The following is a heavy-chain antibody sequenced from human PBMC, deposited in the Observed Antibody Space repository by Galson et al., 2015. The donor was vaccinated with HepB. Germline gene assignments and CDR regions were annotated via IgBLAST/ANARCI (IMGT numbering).Heavy chain of an antibody. CDR2: VVAGGGST. CDR1: GYTLTNYH. J-gene: IGHJ4*02. V-gene: IGHV1-46*01. CDR3: TRETPDTYYFDY. Sequence: SVKVSCKASGYTLTNYHCRWVRQASGPGPAWLGKVVAGGGSTRYAERFRGIVTLTRDSSTSTIYMEVSSIRSHDTAVYYCTRETPDTYYFDYWGQGTLVTVSS. D-gene: IGHD2-15*01.